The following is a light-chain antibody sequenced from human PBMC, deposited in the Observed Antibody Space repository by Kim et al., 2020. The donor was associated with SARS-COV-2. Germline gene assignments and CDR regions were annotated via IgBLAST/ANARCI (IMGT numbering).Light chain of an antibody. CDR1: QSVSSY. CDR2: DAS. J-gene: IGKJ4*01. CDR3: QQRSNWLT. Sequence: LSVSPGERANLSCRASQSVSSYLAWYQQKPGQAPRLLIYDASNRATGIPARFSVSGSGTDFTLTISSLEPEDFAVYYCQQRSNWLTFGGGTKLEI. V-gene: IGKV3-11*01.